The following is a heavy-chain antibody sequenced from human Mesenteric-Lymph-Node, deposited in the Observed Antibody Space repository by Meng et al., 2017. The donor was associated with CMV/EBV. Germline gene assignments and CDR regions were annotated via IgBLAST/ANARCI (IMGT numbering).Heavy chain of an antibody. V-gene: IGHV3-23*01. Sequence: GGSLRLSCAASGFTFSSYWMSWVRQAPGKGLEWVSAISGSGGSTYYADSVKGRFTISRDNSKNTLYLQMNSLRAEDTAVYFCAKVDSLTISRGFIGDYAMDVWGQGTTVTVSS. CDR3: AKVDSLTISRGFIGDYAMDV. J-gene: IGHJ6*02. CDR2: ISGSGGST. D-gene: IGHD3-3*01. CDR1: GFTFSSYW.